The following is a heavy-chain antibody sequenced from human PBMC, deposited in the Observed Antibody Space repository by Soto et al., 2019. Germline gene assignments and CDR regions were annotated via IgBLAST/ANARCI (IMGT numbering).Heavy chain of an antibody. D-gene: IGHD2-15*01. J-gene: IGHJ6*02. CDR2: VYYTGDT. CDR1: SGPDRSHN. V-gene: IGHV4-59*08. Sequence: QVQLQQSRPRLVKPSETLSLTCTVSSGPDRSHNWGWIRQPPGRGLEWIGYVYYTGDTAYNPSLRGRVTLSADTSTNDISLPLNSLTAADTAVYYCVRQGIDSLHGLVDVWGQGTTVSVSS. CDR3: VRQGIDSLHGLVDV.